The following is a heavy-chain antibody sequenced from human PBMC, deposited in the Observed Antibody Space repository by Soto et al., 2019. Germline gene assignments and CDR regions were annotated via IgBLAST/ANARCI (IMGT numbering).Heavy chain of an antibody. CDR1: GFSFSTSD. Sequence: PGGSLRLSCEASGFSFSTSDMSWVRQAPGKGLQCVSFIRGSDGTTYYADSVKGRFTISRDNSKNTVYLQMNSLRAEDTAVYFCARNYDSSGYYFLGSLDSWGQGTLVTVSS. V-gene: IGHV3-23*01. D-gene: IGHD3-22*01. CDR3: ARNYDSSGYYFLGSLDS. J-gene: IGHJ4*02. CDR2: IRGSDGTT.